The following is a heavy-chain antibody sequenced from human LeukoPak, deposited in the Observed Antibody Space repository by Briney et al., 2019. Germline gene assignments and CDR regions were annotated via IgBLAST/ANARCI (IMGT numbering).Heavy chain of an antibody. Sequence: GGSLRLSGVGSGFTFSSYSMNWVRQAPGKGLEWGSYISSSGSTIYYADSVKGRFTISRDNAKNSLYLQMNRLRAEDTAVYYCAREFVDIVATIYGYYYYYYMDVWGKGTTVTISS. D-gene: IGHD5-12*01. V-gene: IGHV3-48*04. CDR2: ISSSGSTI. J-gene: IGHJ6*03. CDR3: AREFVDIVATIYGYYYYYYMDV. CDR1: GFTFSSYS.